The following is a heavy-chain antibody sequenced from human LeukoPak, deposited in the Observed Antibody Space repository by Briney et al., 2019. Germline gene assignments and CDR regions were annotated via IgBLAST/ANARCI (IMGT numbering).Heavy chain of an antibody. CDR1: GFTFSSYG. CDR3: AKDLVNGGAGGPYHPIVVVPPPEYFQH. J-gene: IGHJ1*01. V-gene: IGHV3-30*02. D-gene: IGHD3-22*01. Sequence: GGSLRLSCAASGFTFSSYGMHWVRQAPGKGLEWVAFIRYDGSNKYYADSVKGRFTISRDNSKNTLYLQMNSLRAEDTAVYYCAKDLVNGGAGGPYHPIVVVPPPEYFQHWGQGTLVTVSS. CDR2: IRYDGSNK.